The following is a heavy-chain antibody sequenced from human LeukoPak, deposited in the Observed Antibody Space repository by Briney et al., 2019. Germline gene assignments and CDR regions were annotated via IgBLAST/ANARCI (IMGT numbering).Heavy chain of an antibody. CDR3: ARGYGDYENYFDY. CDR2: IWYDGSNK. J-gene: IGHJ4*02. CDR1: GFTFSSYG. V-gene: IGHV3-33*01. Sequence: GRSLRLSCAASGFTFSSYGMHWVRQAPGKGLEWLAVIWYDGSNKYYADSVKGRFTISRDNSKNTLYLQMNSLRAEDTAVYYCARGYGDYENYFDYWGQGTLVTVSS. D-gene: IGHD4-17*01.